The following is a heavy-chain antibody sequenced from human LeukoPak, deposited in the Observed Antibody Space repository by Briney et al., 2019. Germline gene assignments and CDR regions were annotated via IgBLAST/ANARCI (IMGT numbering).Heavy chain of an antibody. CDR3: VRASHRGVALD. V-gene: IGHV4-38-2*02. J-gene: IGHJ4*02. CDR1: GYSTSSSYY. Sequence: SETLSLTCTVSGYSTSSSYYWCWIRQPPEKVLEWIGIIYHSGSTYYNPSLKSRVTISVNTSKNQFSLKLTSATAADTAVYYCVRASHRGVALDGGQGHLVTVSA. CDR2: IYHSGST. D-gene: IGHD3-10*01.